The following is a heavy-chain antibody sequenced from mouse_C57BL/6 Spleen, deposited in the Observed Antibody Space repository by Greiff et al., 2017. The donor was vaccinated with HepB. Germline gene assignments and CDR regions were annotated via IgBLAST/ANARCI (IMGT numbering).Heavy chain of an antibody. D-gene: IGHD2-2*01. Sequence: EVKLMESGGGLVQPGGSLSLSCAASGFTFTDYYMSWVRQPPGKALEWLGFIRNKANGYTTEYSASVKGRFTISRDNSQSILYLQMNALRAEDSATYYCARYSVYGYDEYYYAMDYWGQGTSVTVSS. V-gene: IGHV7-3*01. CDR1: GFTFTDYY. CDR3: ARYSVYGYDEYYYAMDY. CDR2: IRNKANGYTT. J-gene: IGHJ4*01.